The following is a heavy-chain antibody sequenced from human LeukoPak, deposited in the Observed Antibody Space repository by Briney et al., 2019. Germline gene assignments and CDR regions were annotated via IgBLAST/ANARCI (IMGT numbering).Heavy chain of an antibody. CDR2: ISPYNYKT. CDR1: GYNFLSYG. J-gene: IGHJ4*02. D-gene: IGHD2-2*01. V-gene: IGHV1-18*01. CDR3: GRDPAFRDLVVEPATMRYFDH. Sequence: ASVKVSCKASGYNFLSYGISWVRQAPGQGLEWMGWISPYNYKTNYAQKLQGRVTMTTDTSTNTAYMELMSLTSDDTAVYYCGRDPAFRDLVVEPATMRYFDHWGQGTLVTVSS.